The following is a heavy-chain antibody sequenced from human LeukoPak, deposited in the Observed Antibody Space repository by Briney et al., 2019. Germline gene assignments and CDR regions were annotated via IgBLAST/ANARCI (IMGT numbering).Heavy chain of an antibody. Sequence: GASVKVSCKASGYTFANYYMHWMRQAPRQGLEWMGIINPSCGSATYTQKFQGRVTMTRDTSTSTVYMELSRLRSEDTAVYYCARNRNIRGPREAFDYWGQGTLVTVSS. CDR3: ARNRNIRGPREAFDY. V-gene: IGHV1-46*01. CDR1: GYTFANYY. CDR2: INPSCGSA. J-gene: IGHJ4*02. D-gene: IGHD3-10*01.